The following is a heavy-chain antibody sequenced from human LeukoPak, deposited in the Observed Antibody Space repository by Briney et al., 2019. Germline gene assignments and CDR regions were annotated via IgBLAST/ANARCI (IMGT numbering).Heavy chain of an antibody. CDR2: IWSDGSNK. J-gene: IGHJ4*02. V-gene: IGHV3-33*01. CDR1: GFTFSYYG. Sequence: PGRSLRLSCAASGFTFSYYGMHWVRQAPGKGLEWLAVIWSDGSNKYYADSAKSRFTISRDNSKNTLYLEMNSLRAEDTAVYFCARARSSTFSYSDYWGQGTLVTVSS. D-gene: IGHD2-21*01. CDR3: ARARSSTFSYSDY.